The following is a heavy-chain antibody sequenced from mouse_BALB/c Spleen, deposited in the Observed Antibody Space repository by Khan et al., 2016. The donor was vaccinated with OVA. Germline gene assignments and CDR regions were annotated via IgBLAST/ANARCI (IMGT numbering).Heavy chain of an antibody. CDR3: ATLDGNPFAY. CDR1: GFNFKDTY. CDR2: IDPANGNT. D-gene: IGHD2-1*01. V-gene: IGHV14-3*02. Sequence: EVKLLESGAELVEPGASVNLSCTASGFNFKDTYMHWVKQRPEQGLDWIGRIDPANGNTKYDPKFQDKATLSADTSSNTAYLQLSSLRSEDTAVDYCATLDGNPFAYWGQGTLVSVSA. J-gene: IGHJ3*01.